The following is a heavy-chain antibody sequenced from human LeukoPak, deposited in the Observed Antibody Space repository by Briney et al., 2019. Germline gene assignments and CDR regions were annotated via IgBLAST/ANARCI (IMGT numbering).Heavy chain of an antibody. CDR1: GGTFSSYA. D-gene: IGHD5-24*01. V-gene: IGHV1-69*04. CDR3: ARGPVRDGYNRLFDY. J-gene: IGHJ4*02. Sequence: ASVKVSCKASGGTFSSYAISWVRQAPGQGLEWMGRIIPILGIANYAQKFQGRVTITADKSTSTAYMELSSLRSEDTAVYYCARGPVRDGYNRLFDYWGQGTLVTVSS. CDR2: IIPILGIA.